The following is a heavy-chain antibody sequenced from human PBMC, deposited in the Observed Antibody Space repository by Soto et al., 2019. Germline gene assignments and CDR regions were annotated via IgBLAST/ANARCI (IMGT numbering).Heavy chain of an antibody. J-gene: IGHJ2*01. CDR1: GFTFSSYG. D-gene: IGHD2-8*01. CDR2: ISYDGSNK. CDR3: AKGPPHDNNGLLYFDL. Sequence: QVQLVESGGGVVQPGRSLRLSCAASGFTFSSYGMHWVRQAPGQGREWVAVISYDGSNKYYSDAVKGRFTISRDNSKNTLYLQINRLRAEAKAVYYCAKGPPHDNNGLLYFDLWGRVTLVTVSS. V-gene: IGHV3-30*18.